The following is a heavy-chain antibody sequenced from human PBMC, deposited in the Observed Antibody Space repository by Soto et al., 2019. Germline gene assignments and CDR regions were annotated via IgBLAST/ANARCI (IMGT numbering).Heavy chain of an antibody. CDR1: GYTLTANY. CDR3: ARGSGSSWFDY. V-gene: IGHV1-2*02. CDR2: MATRTGDT. D-gene: IGHD6-25*01. Sequence: QVQLVQSGAEVKGPGASVKVSCRPSGYTLTANYIHWVRQAPGQGLEWMGWMATRTGDTRFAQKFQGRVTMTRDTSIGTAYMELTTLTLDATAVYYCARGSGSSWFDYWGQGTQVAVSS. J-gene: IGHJ4*02.